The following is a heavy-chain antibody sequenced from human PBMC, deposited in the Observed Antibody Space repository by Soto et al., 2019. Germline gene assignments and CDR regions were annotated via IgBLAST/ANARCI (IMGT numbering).Heavy chain of an antibody. V-gene: IGHV1-69*01. CDR1: GDSFSTYA. Sequence: QVQLVQSGAEVKKPGSSVRVSCKVSGDSFSTYAISWVRQAPGQGLEWMGGIIAVFGTPSYAQKFKDRVTIIADESRTTVYMDLASLRSEDSAIYYCARGGSGYTWFNEFWGQGTLVTVSS. CDR2: IIAVFGTP. CDR3: ARGGSGYTWFNEF. J-gene: IGHJ4*02. D-gene: IGHD3-22*01.